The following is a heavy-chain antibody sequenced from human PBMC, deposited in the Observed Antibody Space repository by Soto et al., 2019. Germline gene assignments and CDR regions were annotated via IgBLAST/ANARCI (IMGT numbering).Heavy chain of an antibody. V-gene: IGHV3-33*06. D-gene: IGHD1-26*01. Sequence: GGSLRLSCAASGFTFSSYGMHWVRQAPCKGLEWVAVIWYDGSNKYYADSVKGRFTISRDNSKNTLSLHMNSLRVDDTAVYFCAKDRFGRVGSVDYWGQETILTVSP. J-gene: IGHJ4*02. CDR2: IWYDGSNK. CDR3: AKDRFGRVGSVDY. CDR1: GFTFSSYG.